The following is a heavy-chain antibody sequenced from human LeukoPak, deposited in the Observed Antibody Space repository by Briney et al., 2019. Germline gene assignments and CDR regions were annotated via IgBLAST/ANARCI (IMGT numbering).Heavy chain of an antibody. CDR3: ARELTYYYESSGSYFDY. CDR2: ITSSSTYT. CDR1: GFSFSSYN. J-gene: IGHJ4*02. D-gene: IGHD3-22*01. V-gene: IGHV3-21*01. Sequence: GGSLRLSCAASGFSFSSYNMNWVRQTPGKGLEWVSSITSSSTYTFYADSVKGRFTISRANARNSLYLQKNSLRAEEPAVYYRARELTYYYESSGSYFDYWGQGTLVTVSS.